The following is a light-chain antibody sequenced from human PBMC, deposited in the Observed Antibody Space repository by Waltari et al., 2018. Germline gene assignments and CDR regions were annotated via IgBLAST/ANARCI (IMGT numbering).Light chain of an antibody. CDR3: QQYYRSRT. V-gene: IGKV4-1*01. J-gene: IGKJ1*01. CDR2: WAS. Sequence: DIVLTQSPDSLAVSLGERATISYKSSQSVLYTSNDKNYLAWYQQKPGQPPRLLIYWASTRESGVPDRFSGSGSGTDFTLTISSLQAEDVAVYYCQQYYRSRTFGQGTKVEIK. CDR1: QSVLYTSNDKNY.